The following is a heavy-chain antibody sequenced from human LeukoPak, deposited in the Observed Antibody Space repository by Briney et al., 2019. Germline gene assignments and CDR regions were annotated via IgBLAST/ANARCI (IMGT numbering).Heavy chain of an antibody. CDR1: GGSISTSQY. CDR3: ARDSKQWLNYYYYGMDV. V-gene: IGHV4-39*07. CDR2: FYTSGRT. J-gene: IGHJ6*04. D-gene: IGHD6-19*01. Sequence: PSETLSLTCIDSGGSISTSQYWGWIRQPPGKGLEWIGSFYTSGRTYYNPSLKSRVTISVDKSKNQFSLKLSSVTAADTAVYYCARDSKQWLNYYYYGMDVWGKGTTVTVSS.